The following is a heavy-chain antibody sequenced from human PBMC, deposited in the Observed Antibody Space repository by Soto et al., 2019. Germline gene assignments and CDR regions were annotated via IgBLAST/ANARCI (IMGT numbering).Heavy chain of an antibody. CDR3: ARDGVGAYLLHYYGMDV. Sequence: EVQLVESGGGLIQPGGSLRLSCAASGFTVSSNYMSWVRQAPGKGLEWVSVIYSGGSTYYADSVKGRFTISRDNSKNTLYLQMNSLRAEDTAVYYCARDGVGAYLLHYYGMDVWGQGTTVTVSS. D-gene: IGHD1-26*01. J-gene: IGHJ6*02. V-gene: IGHV3-53*01. CDR2: IYSGGST. CDR1: GFTVSSNY.